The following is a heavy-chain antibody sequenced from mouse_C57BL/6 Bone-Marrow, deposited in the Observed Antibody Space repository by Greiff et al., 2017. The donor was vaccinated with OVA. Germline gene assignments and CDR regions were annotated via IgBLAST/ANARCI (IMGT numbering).Heavy chain of an antibody. CDR3: ASTGAYDYDRGGWYFAV. V-gene: IGHV1-52*01. CDR1: GYTFTSYW. Sequence: QVQLQQPGAELVRPGSSVTLSCKASGYTFTSYWMNWVKQRPIQGLEWIGNLDPSDSENHYNQKFKDKATLPVYKSSSTAYRQLCILTSEDSAVYYCASTGAYDYDRGGWYFAVWGTGTTVTVSS. CDR2: LDPSDSEN. J-gene: IGHJ1*03. D-gene: IGHD2-4*01.